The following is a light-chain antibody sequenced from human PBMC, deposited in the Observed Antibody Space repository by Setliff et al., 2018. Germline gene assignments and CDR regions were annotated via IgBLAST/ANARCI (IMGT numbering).Light chain of an antibody. CDR3: LLYCGGAHLGV. V-gene: IGLV7-43*01. Sequence: VVTQEPSLTVSPGGTVTLTCASSTGPVTSVYYANWFQQKPGQAPSALIFSTNIKHSWTPARFSGSLLGGKAALTLSGVQPEDEAEYYCLLYCGGAHLGVFGTGTKVTVL. CDR2: STN. J-gene: IGLJ1*01. CDR1: TGPVTSVYY.